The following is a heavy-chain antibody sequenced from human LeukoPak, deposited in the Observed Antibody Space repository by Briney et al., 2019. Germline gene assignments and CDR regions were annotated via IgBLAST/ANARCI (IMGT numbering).Heavy chain of an antibody. CDR3: AREDGVSSDDAFDL. J-gene: IGHJ3*01. V-gene: IGHV4-38-2*02. CDR1: GYSISSGYY. D-gene: IGHD3-10*01. Sequence: SETLSLTCTVSGYSISSGYYWSWIRQPPGKGLEWIGEINHSGSTNYNPSLKSRVTISVDTSKNQFSLKLSSVTAADTAVYYCAREDGVSSDDAFDLWGQGTMVTIS. CDR2: INHSGST.